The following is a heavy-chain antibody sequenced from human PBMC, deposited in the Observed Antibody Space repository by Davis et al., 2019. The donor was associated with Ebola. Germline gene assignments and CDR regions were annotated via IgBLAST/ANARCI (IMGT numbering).Heavy chain of an antibody. D-gene: IGHD5-12*01. CDR1: GFTFSSYA. V-gene: IGHV3-64D*08. J-gene: IGHJ4*02. Sequence: GESLKISCSASGFTFSSYAMHWVRQAPGKGLEYVSAISSNGGSTYYADSVKGRFTISRDISKNTLYLQMSSLRAEDTAVYYCVSGYVGYWGQGTLVTVSS. CDR2: ISSNGGST. CDR3: VSGYVGY.